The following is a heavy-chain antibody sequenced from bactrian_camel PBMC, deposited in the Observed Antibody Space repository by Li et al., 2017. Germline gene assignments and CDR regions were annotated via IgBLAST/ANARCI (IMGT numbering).Heavy chain of an antibody. Sequence: HVQLVESGGGLVQAGGSLRLSCVASGYSSLCMAWYRQAPGKEREGVATMDSGGIATYADSVKGRFTISKDSAKDTLYLQMNSLKPDDTATYYCAARFQGGFGYGGLCTDVPGDFPYWGQGTQVTVS. CDR1: GYSSLC. CDR3: AARFQGGFGYGGLCTDVPGDFPY. D-gene: IGHD5*01. CDR2: MDSGGIA. V-gene: IGHV3S53*01. J-gene: IGHJ6*01.